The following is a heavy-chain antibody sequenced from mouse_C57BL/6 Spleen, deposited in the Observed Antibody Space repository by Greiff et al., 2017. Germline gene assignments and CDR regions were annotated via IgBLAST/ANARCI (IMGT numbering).Heavy chain of an antibody. J-gene: IGHJ4*01. CDR2: ISSGRSTI. V-gene: IGHV5-17*01. CDR3: ARREDY. CDR1: GFTFSDYG. Sequence: EVKVEESGGGLVKPGGSLTLSCAASGFTFSDYGMHWVRQAPEKGLAWVAYISSGRSTIYYADTVTGRFTISRDNAKNTLFLQMTSLRSEDTAMYYCARREDYWGQGTSVTVSS.